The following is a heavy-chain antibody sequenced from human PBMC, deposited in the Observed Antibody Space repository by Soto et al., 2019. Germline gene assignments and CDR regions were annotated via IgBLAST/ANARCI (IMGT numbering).Heavy chain of an antibody. CDR3: ARLGSYSAYKVAHGIQLRAFDF. D-gene: IGHD5-12*01. V-gene: IGHV4-4*07. Sequence: QGRPQEPGPGLLKPSETLSLTCTVSGGSINTFSCSWVLQPAGQGLERSGRIFSSGSTSFNPSLKSPVAMSVDTTNNHFSPNLSSGTAAEMAVDDCARLGSYSAYKVAHGIQLRAFDFWGQGALVTVAS. J-gene: IGHJ4*02. CDR2: IFSSGST. CDR1: GGSINTFS.